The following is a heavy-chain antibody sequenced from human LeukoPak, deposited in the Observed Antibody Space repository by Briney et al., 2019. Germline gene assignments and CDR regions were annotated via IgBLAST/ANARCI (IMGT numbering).Heavy chain of an antibody. Sequence: SLRLSCAASGFTFSSYGMHWVRQAPGKGLEWVAVISYDGSNKYYADSVKGRFTISRDNSKNTLYLQMNSLRAEDTAVYYCAKGEVLRYFDWLSVDYWGQGTLVTVSS. CDR1: GFTFSSYG. D-gene: IGHD3-9*01. J-gene: IGHJ4*02. CDR2: ISYDGSNK. V-gene: IGHV3-30*18. CDR3: AKGEVLRYFDWLSVDY.